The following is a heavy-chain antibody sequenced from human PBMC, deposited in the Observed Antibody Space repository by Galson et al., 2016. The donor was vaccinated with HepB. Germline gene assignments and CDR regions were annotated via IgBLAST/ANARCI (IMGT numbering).Heavy chain of an antibody. D-gene: IGHD4-17*01. V-gene: IGHV3-74*01. Sequence: CAASGFTFTNYWMHWVRQAPGKGLVWVSRIKTDGTSTSYADSVRGRFTISRDNAKNTAYLQMNSLRVEDTAVYYCARIGEGAPHGDYKSFDFWGQGTLVTVSS. J-gene: IGHJ4*02. CDR3: ARIGEGAPHGDYKSFDF. CDR2: IKTDGTST. CDR1: GFTFTNYW.